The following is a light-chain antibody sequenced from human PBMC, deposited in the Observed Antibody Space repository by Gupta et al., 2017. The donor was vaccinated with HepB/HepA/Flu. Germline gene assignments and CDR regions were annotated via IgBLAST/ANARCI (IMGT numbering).Light chain of an antibody. V-gene: IGLV2-11*01. CDR2: DVN. CDR3: CSFAGSYTYVV. J-gene: IGLJ2*01. Sequence: QSALPHPRPVSGSPGQPVPISCTGPSSDVGGYNFVSWYQQHPGKAPKLMIYDVNKRPSGVPDRFSGSKSGNTASLTISGLQAEDGADYYCCSFAGSYTYVVFGGGTKLTVL. CDR1: SSDVGGYNF.